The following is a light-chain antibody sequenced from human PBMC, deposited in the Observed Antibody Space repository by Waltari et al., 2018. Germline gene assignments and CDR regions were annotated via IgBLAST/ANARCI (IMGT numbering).Light chain of an antibody. Sequence: QSALTQPASVSGSPGQSITISCTGTTSDLGGYNSVSCYQQHPGKAPQLMIYDVSSRPSGVSNRFSGSKSGNTASLIISGLQAEDEADYYCSSFTSSSTWVFGGGTKLTVL. CDR1: TSDLGGYNS. CDR2: DVS. V-gene: IGLV2-14*01. J-gene: IGLJ3*02. CDR3: SSFTSSSTWV.